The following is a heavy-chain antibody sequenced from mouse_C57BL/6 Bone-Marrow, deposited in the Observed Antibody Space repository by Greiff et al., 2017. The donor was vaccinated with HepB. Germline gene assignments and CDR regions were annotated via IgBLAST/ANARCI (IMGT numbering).Heavy chain of an antibody. V-gene: IGHV5-4*03. CDR3: ARAPYGSSEAWFAY. CDR2: ISDGGSYT. Sequence: DVKLVESGGGLVKPGGSLKLSCAASGFTFSSYAMSWVRQTPEKRLEWVATISDGGSYTYYPDNVKGRFTISRDNAKNNLYLQISHLKSEDTAMYYCARAPYGSSEAWFAYWGQGTLVTVSA. CDR1: GFTFSSYA. D-gene: IGHD1-1*01. J-gene: IGHJ3*01.